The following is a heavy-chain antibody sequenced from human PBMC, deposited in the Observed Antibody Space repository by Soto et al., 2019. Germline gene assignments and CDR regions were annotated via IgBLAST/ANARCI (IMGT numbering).Heavy chain of an antibody. J-gene: IGHJ5*02. CDR1: GGSISSGGYF. Sequence: SETLSLTCTVSGGSISSGGYFWSWIRQPPGKGLEWIGNIFYSGTTYYNPSLKSRVTISVDTSKNQFSLKLSSVTAADTALYYCAKDLGSEWFHYNWFDPWGQGTLVTVSS. CDR2: IFYSGTT. V-gene: IGHV4-31*03. D-gene: IGHD2-8*01. CDR3: AKDLGSEWFHYNWFDP.